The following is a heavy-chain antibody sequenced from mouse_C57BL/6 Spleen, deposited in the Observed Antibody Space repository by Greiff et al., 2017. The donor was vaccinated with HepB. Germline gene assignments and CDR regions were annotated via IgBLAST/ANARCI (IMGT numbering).Heavy chain of an antibody. Sequence: VHVKQSGPVLVKPGASVKMSCKASGYTFTDYYMNWVKQSHGKSLEWIGVINPYNGGTSYNQKFKGKATLTVDKSSSTAYMELNSLTSEDSAVYYCARGYDEYFDYWGQGTTLTVSS. CDR2: INPYNGGT. V-gene: IGHV1-19*01. J-gene: IGHJ2*01. D-gene: IGHD2-2*01. CDR1: GYTFTDYY. CDR3: ARGYDEYFDY.